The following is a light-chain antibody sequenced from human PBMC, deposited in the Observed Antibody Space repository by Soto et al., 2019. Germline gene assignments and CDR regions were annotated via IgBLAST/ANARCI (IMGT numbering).Light chain of an antibody. CDR1: QGISSY. J-gene: IGKJ5*01. CDR3: QQLNSHPIT. V-gene: IGKV1-9*01. CDR2: GAS. Sequence: DIQLPQPPFFLSASVGDRVIITCRASQGISSYLTWYQQKPGKAPKLLIYGASTLQSGVPSRFSGSGSGTEFTLTISSLQPEDFATYYCQQLNSHPITFGQGTRLEIK.